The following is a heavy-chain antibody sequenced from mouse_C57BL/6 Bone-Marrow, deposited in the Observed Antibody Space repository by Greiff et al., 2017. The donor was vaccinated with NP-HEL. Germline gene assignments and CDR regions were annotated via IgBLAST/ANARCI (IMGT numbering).Heavy chain of an antibody. CDR1: GYTFTDYY. D-gene: IGHD2-5*01. CDR3: ARDYSNYYWYFDV. Sequence: EVQLQQSGPVLVKPGASVKMSCKASGYTFTDYYMNWVKQSHGKSLEWIGVINPYNGGTSYNQKFKGKATLTVDKSSSTAYMELNSLTSEDSAVYYCARDYSNYYWYFDVWGTGTTVTVSS. V-gene: IGHV1-19*01. CDR2: INPYNGGT. J-gene: IGHJ1*03.